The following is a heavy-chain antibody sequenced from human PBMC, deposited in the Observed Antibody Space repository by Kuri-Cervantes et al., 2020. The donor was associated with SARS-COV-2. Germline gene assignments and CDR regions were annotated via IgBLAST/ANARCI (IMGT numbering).Heavy chain of an antibody. CDR2: ISYDGSNK. J-gene: IGHJ4*02. CDR1: GFTFSSYA. V-gene: IGHV3-30-3*01. CDR3: AKGYDFWSGYYPLEFDY. Sequence: GESLKISCAASGFTFSSYAMHWVRQAPGKGLEWVAVISYDGSNKYYADSVKGRFTISRDNSKNTLYLQMNSLRAEDTAVYYCAKGYDFWSGYYPLEFDYWGQGTLVTVSS. D-gene: IGHD3-3*01.